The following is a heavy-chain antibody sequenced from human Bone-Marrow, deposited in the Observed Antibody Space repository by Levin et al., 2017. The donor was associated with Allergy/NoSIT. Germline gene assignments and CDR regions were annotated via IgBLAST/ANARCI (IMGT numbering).Heavy chain of an antibody. CDR3: ASSKDESPGY. Sequence: GGSLRLSCAASGFTFSSFGMHWVRQAPGKGLEWVAVIWYDGSTKYYANSVKGRFTISRDNSKNTLYLQMNSLRAEDTAVYFCASSKDESPGYWGQGTLVTVSA. J-gene: IGHJ4*02. V-gene: IGHV3-33*01. CDR2: IWYDGSTK. CDR1: GFTFSSFG. D-gene: IGHD2-15*01.